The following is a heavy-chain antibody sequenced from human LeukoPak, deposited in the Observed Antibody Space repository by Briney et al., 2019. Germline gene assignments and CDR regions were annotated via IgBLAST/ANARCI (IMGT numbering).Heavy chain of an antibody. CDR2: IKQDGSEK. Sequence: GGSLRLSCAASGFTFSTYWMSWVRQAPGKGMEWVANIKQDGSEKYYVDSVKGRFTISRDNAKNSLYLQMNSLRAEDTAVYYCATLVATTQFDYWGQGTLVTVSS. CDR1: GFTFSTYW. D-gene: IGHD5-12*01. CDR3: ATLVATTQFDY. J-gene: IGHJ4*02. V-gene: IGHV3-7*01.